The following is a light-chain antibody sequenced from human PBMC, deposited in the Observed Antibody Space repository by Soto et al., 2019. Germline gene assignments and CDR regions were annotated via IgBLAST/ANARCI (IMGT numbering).Light chain of an antibody. CDR2: DAS. V-gene: IGKV3-11*01. CDR3: QHRSFT. CDR1: QSVSSY. Sequence: EIVLTQSPATLSLSPGERATLSCRASQSVSSYLAWYQQKPGQAPRLLIYDASNRATGIPARFSGSGSGTDFTLTISSLEPEDFAVYYCQHRSFTFGPGTKVDIK. J-gene: IGKJ3*01.